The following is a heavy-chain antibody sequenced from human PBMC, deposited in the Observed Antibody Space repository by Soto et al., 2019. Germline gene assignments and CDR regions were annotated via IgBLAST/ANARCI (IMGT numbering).Heavy chain of an antibody. CDR2: FDPEDGET. D-gene: IGHD6-13*01. CDR1: GYTLTELS. CDR3: ATDGSAADGLNYYYIMDV. Sequence: ASVKVSCKVSGYTLTELSMHWVRQAPGKGLEWMGGFDPEDGETIYAQKFQGRATMTEDTSTDTAYMELSRLRSEDTAVYYSATDGSAADGLNYYYIMDVWGQGTPVPVYS. J-gene: IGHJ6*02. V-gene: IGHV1-24*01.